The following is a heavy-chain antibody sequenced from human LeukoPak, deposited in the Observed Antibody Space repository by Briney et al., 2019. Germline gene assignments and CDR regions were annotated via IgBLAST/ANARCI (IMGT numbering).Heavy chain of an antibody. CDR3: ATRCYPSIQGCDY. D-gene: IGHD2-21*01. Sequence: SETLSLTCTVSGGSISSSSYYWGWIRQPPGKGLEWIGSIYYSGSTYYNPSLKSRVTISVDTSKNQFSLKLSSVTAADTAVYYCATRCYPSIQGCDYWGQGTLVTVSS. J-gene: IGHJ4*02. V-gene: IGHV4-39*07. CDR1: GGSISSSSYY. CDR2: IYYSGST.